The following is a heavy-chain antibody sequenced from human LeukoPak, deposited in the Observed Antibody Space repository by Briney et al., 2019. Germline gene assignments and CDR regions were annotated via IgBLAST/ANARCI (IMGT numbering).Heavy chain of an antibody. Sequence: SETLSLTCTVSGGSISGPYWSWVRQPPGKGLEWIGDVYYSGSTHQNPSLKSRVTISVDTSKNQFSLKLRSVTAAGTAVYYCARVMGDLASLYHMDVWGKGTTVTVSS. CDR1: GGSISGPY. V-gene: IGHV4-59*11. CDR3: ARVMGDLASLYHMDV. J-gene: IGHJ6*03. D-gene: IGHD3-16*01. CDR2: VYYSGST.